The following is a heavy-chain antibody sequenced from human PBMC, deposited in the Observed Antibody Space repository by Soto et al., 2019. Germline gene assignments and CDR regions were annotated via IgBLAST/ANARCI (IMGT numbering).Heavy chain of an antibody. CDR3: ARARDCNWNFYGMDV. J-gene: IGHJ6*02. CDR1: GGSISGFY. CDR2: IYNSGST. Sequence: SETLSLTCTVSGGSISGFYWSWIRQPPGKGLEWIGYIYNSGSTNYNPSLKSRVTISVDTSRNQFSLKVSSVTAADTAVYYCARARDCNWNFYGMDVWGQGTTVTVSS. V-gene: IGHV4-59*01. D-gene: IGHD1-1*01.